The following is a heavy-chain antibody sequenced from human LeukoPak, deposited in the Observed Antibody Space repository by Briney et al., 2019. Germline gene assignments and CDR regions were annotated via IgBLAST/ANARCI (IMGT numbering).Heavy chain of an antibody. J-gene: IGHJ4*02. Sequence: PGGSLTLSCEASGFTFSGDWMSWVRQAPGKGLEWVSCINPDGSQKLYVDSVKGRFTISRDNTKSSLYLQMNSLRAEDTAMYYCANPTETATTYDSWGQGTRVTVSS. CDR3: ANPTETATTYDS. D-gene: IGHD5-24*01. CDR2: INPDGSQK. V-gene: IGHV3-7*01. CDR1: GFTFSGDW.